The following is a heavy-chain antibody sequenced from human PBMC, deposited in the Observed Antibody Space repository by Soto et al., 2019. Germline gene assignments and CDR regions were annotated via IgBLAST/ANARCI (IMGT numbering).Heavy chain of an antibody. CDR3: TRTTYYYGSGSDY. Sequence: GGSLRLSCAASGFTFSGSAMHWVRQASGKGLEWVGRIRSKANSYATAYAASVKGRFTISRDDSKNTAYLQMNSLKTEDTAVYYCTRTTYYYGSGSDYWGQGTLVTVSS. V-gene: IGHV3-73*01. CDR1: GFTFSGSA. D-gene: IGHD3-10*01. J-gene: IGHJ4*02. CDR2: IRSKANSYAT.